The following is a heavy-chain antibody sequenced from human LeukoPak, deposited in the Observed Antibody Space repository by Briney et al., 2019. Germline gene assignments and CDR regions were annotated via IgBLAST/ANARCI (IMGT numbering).Heavy chain of an antibody. Sequence: ASVKVSCKAFGYSFIRHHIHWVRQAPGQGLEWMGVLKLYDGSIRNAQKFQGRVTMTSDTSTSTVYMELSSLRSEDTAVYYCARDGAFGGVIVNFDYWGQGTLVTVSS. J-gene: IGHJ4*02. V-gene: IGHV1-46*01. CDR2: LKLYDGSI. D-gene: IGHD3-16*02. CDR1: GYSFIRHH. CDR3: ARDGAFGGVIVNFDY.